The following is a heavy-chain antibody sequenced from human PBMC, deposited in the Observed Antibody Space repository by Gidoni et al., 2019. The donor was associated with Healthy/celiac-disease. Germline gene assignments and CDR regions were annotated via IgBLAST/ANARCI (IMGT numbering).Heavy chain of an antibody. Sequence: EVQLVESGGGLVKPGGSLRLSCAASGFTFSNAWMSWVRQAPGKGLGWVGRIKSKTDGGTTDYAAPVKGRFTISRDDSKNTLYLQMNSLKTEDTAVYYCTTDKSGWYRDYWGQGTLVTVSS. D-gene: IGHD6-19*01. CDR2: IKSKTDGGTT. CDR3: TTDKSGWYRDY. V-gene: IGHV3-15*01. J-gene: IGHJ4*02. CDR1: GFTFSNAW.